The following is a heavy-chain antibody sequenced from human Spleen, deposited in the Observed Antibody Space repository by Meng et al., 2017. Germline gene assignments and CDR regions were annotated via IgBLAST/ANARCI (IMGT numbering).Heavy chain of an antibody. Sequence: GESLKISCAASEFSFRDYAMTWVRQAPGKGLEWVANINQDGSERYYVNSVKGRFTISRDNAKNSLYLQMNSLRAEDTAVYYCARDVWVAGYNWFDPWGQGTLVTVSS. CDR2: INQDGSER. CDR1: EFSFRDYA. CDR3: ARDVWVAGYNWFDP. V-gene: IGHV3-7*01. D-gene: IGHD2-15*01. J-gene: IGHJ5*02.